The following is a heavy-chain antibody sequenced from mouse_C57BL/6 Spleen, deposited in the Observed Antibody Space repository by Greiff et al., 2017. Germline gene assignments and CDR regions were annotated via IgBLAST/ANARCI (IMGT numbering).Heavy chain of an antibody. D-gene: IGHD2-1*01. V-gene: IGHV1-18*01. Sequence: VQLQQSGPELVKPGASVKIPCKASGYTFTDYNMDWVKQSHGKSLEWIGDINPNNGGTIYNQKFKGKATLTVDKSSSTAYMELRSLTSEDTAVYYCARYGKGWYFDVWGTGTTVTVSS. CDR3: ARYGKGWYFDV. CDR1: GYTFTDYN. J-gene: IGHJ1*03. CDR2: INPNNGGT.